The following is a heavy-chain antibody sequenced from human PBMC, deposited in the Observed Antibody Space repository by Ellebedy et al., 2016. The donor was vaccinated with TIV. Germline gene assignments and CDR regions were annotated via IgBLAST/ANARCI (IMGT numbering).Heavy chain of an antibody. J-gene: IGHJ4*02. V-gene: IGHV3-21*01. CDR1: GFTFDTYT. D-gene: IGHD3-3*01. CDR2: ISSISSYI. Sequence: GGSLRLSCAASGFTFDTYTMNWVRQAPGKGLEWLASISSISSYIVYADSVKGRFTVSIDNAKNSLYLQMNSLRAEDTAVYYCARELSWSGRDYWGQGTLVSVSA. CDR3: ARELSWSGRDY.